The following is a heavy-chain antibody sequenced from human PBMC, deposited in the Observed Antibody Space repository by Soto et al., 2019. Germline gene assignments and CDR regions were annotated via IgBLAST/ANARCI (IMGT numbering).Heavy chain of an antibody. CDR1: RCSIGGYY. CDR3: ARDRITGTTHYFDY. J-gene: IGHJ4*02. CDR2: IYYSGST. D-gene: IGHD1-20*01. Sequence: SETLSLTCTVSRCSIGGYYGSWIRQPPGKGLEWIGYIYYSGSTNYNPSLKSRVTISVDTSKNQFSLKLSSVTAADTAVYYCARDRITGTTHYFDYWGQGTLVTVSS. V-gene: IGHV4-59*01.